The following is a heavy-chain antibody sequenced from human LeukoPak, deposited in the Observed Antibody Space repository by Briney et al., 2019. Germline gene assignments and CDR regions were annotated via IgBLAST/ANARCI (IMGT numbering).Heavy chain of an antibody. Sequence: PSETLSLTCAVYGGSFSGYYWSWIRQPPGKGLEWIGEINHSGSTNYNPSLKSRVTISVDTSKNQFSLKLSSVTAADTAVYYCAMTYYYDSSGYPDAFDIWGQGTMVTVSS. CDR3: AMTYYYDSSGYPDAFDI. J-gene: IGHJ3*02. CDR1: GGSFSGYY. D-gene: IGHD3-22*01. V-gene: IGHV4-34*01. CDR2: INHSGST.